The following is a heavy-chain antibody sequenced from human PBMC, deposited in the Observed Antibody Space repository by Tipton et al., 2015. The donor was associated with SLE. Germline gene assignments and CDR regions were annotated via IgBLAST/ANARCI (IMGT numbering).Heavy chain of an antibody. D-gene: IGHD6-19*01. CDR2: IYYGGST. J-gene: IGHJ4*01. V-gene: IGHV4-39*07. CDR1: GGSISTGSYY. Sequence: TLSLTCTVSGGSISTGSYYWGWIRQPPGRGLEWIGSIYYGGSTYYNPSLESRVTISVDTSKNQFSLKVSSVTAADTAVYYCARDLSSSGISDYWGHAALVTVSS. CDR3: ARDLSSSGISDY.